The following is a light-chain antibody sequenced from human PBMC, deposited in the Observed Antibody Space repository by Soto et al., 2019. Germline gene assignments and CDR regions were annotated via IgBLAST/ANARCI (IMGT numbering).Light chain of an antibody. CDR2: GVS. Sequence: EIVLTQSPGTLSLSPGERATLSCRTSQSVSNNYLAWYQQKPGQAPRLLIYGVSNTATGIPDRFSGGGSGTDFTLTISRVEPEDFAMYYCQQYESSLFTFGQGTKLEI. V-gene: IGKV3-20*01. J-gene: IGKJ2*01. CDR3: QQYESSLFT. CDR1: QSVSNNY.